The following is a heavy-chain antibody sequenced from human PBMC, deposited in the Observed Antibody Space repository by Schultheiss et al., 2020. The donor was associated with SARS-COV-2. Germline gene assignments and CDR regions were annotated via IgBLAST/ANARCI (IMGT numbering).Heavy chain of an antibody. CDR3: ARKYCSGGTCYSAADY. CDR2: ISAYNGNT. J-gene: IGHJ4*02. D-gene: IGHD2-15*01. Sequence: ASVKVSCKASGYTFTSYDINWVRQATGQGLEWMGWISAYNGNTNYAQKLQGRVTMTTDTSTSTAYMELSSLRSEDTAVYYCARKYCSGGTCYSAADYWGQGTLVTVSS. V-gene: IGHV1-18*01. CDR1: GYTFTSYD.